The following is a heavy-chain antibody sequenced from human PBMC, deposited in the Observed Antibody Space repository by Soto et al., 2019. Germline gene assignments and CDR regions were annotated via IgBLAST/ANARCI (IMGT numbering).Heavy chain of an antibody. Sequence: QITLKESGPTLVKPTQTLTLTCTFSGFSLSTSVAGVGWIRQPPGKALEWLAVIYWNDDKRYSPSLKSRVTIAKDTSKNEVVLTMTSMDPMDTATYYCTHFSGYEQFEYWGQGTLITVSS. CDR1: GFSLSTSVAG. CDR3: THFSGYEQFEY. J-gene: IGHJ4*02. V-gene: IGHV2-5*01. D-gene: IGHD5-12*01. CDR2: IYWNDDK.